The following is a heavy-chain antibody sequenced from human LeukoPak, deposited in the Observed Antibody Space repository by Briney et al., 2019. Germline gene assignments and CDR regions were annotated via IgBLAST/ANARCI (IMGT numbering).Heavy chain of an antibody. V-gene: IGHV4-34*01. D-gene: IGHD3-10*01. CDR1: GGSFSGYY. CDR3: ARRVYYYGSGTHGAYYYYGMDA. Sequence: PSETLSLTCAVYGGSFSGYYWSWIRQPPGKGLEWIGEINHSGSTNYNPSLKSRVTISVDTSKNQFSLKLSSVTAADTAVYYCARRVYYYGSGTHGAYYYYGMDAWGKGTTVTVSS. J-gene: IGHJ6*04. CDR2: INHSGST.